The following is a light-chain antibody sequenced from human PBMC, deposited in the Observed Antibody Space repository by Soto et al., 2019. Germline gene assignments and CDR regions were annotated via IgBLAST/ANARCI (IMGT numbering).Light chain of an antibody. Sequence: QSALTQPASVSGSPGQSITISCTGTSSDVGGYNYVSWYQQHPGEAPKLMIYEVSDRPSGVSNRFSGSKSGNTASLTISGLQAEDEADYYCSSYTSSSTWVFGGGTKRTVL. CDR1: SSDVGGYNY. CDR2: EVS. CDR3: SSYTSSSTWV. J-gene: IGLJ3*02. V-gene: IGLV2-14*01.